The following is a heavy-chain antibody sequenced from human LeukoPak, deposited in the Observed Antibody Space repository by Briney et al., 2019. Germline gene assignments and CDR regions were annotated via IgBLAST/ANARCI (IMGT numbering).Heavy chain of an antibody. D-gene: IGHD5-24*01. V-gene: IGHV3-21*01. Sequence: GGSLRLSCVASGFTFSRYAMNWVRQAPGKGLEWVSSSSSSSSYIYYADSVKGRFTISRDNAKNSLYLQMNNLRAEDTAVYYCAREDREYNYGSIDYWGQGTLVTVSS. CDR2: SSSSSSYI. J-gene: IGHJ4*02. CDR3: AREDREYNYGSIDY. CDR1: GFTFSRYA.